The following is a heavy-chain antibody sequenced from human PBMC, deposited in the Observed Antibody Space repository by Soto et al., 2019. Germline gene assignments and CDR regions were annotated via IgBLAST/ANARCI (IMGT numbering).Heavy chain of an antibody. J-gene: IGHJ4*02. CDR1: GYSFTSYW. CDR2: IYPGDSDT. V-gene: IGHV5-51*01. Sequence: PGESLKISCKVSGYSFTSYWIGCVRQMPGKGLEWMGIIYPGDSDTRYSPSFQGQVTISADKSISTAYLQWSSLKASDTAMYYCAVLYLGELYYFDYWGQGTLVTVSS. D-gene: IGHD3-16*01. CDR3: AVLYLGELYYFDY.